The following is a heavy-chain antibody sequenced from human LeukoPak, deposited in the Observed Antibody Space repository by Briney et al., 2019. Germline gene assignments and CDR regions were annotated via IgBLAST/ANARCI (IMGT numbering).Heavy chain of an antibody. Sequence: GGSLRLSCAASGFTFSSYSMNWVRQAPGKGLEWVSYISSSSTIYYADSVKGRFTISRDNSKNSLYLQMNSLRAEDTAVYYCAELGITMIGGVWGKGTTVTISS. CDR3: AELGITMIGGV. CDR1: GFTFSSYS. D-gene: IGHD3-10*02. J-gene: IGHJ6*04. CDR2: ISSSSTI. V-gene: IGHV3-48*01.